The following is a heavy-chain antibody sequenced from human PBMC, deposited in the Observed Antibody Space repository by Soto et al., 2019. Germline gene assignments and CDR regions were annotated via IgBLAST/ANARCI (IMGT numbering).Heavy chain of an antibody. CDR3: ARGGCSSTSCPNWFDP. CDR1: GGSISSGDYY. D-gene: IGHD2-2*01. CDR2: IYYSGST. Sequence: SETLSLTCTVSGGSISSGDYYWSWIRQPPGKGLEWIGYIYYSGSTYYNPSLKSRVTISVDTSKNQFSLKLSSVTAADTAVYYCARGGCSSTSCPNWFDPWGQGTLVTVSS. J-gene: IGHJ5*02. V-gene: IGHV4-30-4*01.